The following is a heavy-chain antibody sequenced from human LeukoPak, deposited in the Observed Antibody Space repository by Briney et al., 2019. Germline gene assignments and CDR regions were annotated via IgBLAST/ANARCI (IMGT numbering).Heavy chain of an antibody. CDR1: GFTVSNTY. D-gene: IGHD5-12*01. CDR3: ARVFEVAAFDI. Sequence: GGSLRLSCGGSGFTVSNTYMTWVRQAPGKGLEWVSVIYSGTNTYYADSVKGRFIISRDNSKNTVHLQMNSLRAEDTAVYYCARVFEVAAFDIWGQGTMVTVSS. V-gene: IGHV3-66*01. CDR2: IYSGTNT. J-gene: IGHJ3*02.